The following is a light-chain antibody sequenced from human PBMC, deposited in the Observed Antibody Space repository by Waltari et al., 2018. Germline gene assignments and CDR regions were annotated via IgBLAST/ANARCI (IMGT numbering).Light chain of an antibody. Sequence: FLLTQPHSVSESPGKTITISCTRSGGSIASEYVQWYQQRPGSAPTTVILENFQRPSGVPHRFSGSIDSSSNSASLIISGLKTEDEADYYCQSSDNNTVFFGGGTRLTVL. CDR3: QSSDNNTVF. J-gene: IGLJ2*01. V-gene: IGLV6-57*04. CDR1: GGSIASEY. CDR2: ENF.